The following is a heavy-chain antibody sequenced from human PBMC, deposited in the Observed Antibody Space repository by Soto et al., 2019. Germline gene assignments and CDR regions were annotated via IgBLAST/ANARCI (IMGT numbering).Heavy chain of an antibody. CDR2: IKQDGSEK. CDR3: ARHLEYGGNALCDY. CDR1: GFTFSSYW. Sequence: EVQLVESGGGLVQPGGSLRLSCAASGFTFSSYWMSWVRHAPGKGLEWVANIKQDGSEKYHVDSVKGRFTISRDNAKSSMSLQMNSLRAEDTAVYYCARHLEYGGNALCDYCGQGTLVTVSS. D-gene: IGHD3-3*01. V-gene: IGHV3-7*04. J-gene: IGHJ4*02.